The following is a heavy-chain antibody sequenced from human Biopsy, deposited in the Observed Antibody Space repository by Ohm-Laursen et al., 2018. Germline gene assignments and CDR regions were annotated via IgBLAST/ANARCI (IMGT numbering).Heavy chain of an antibody. CDR2: INHSGST. CDR1: GASFSGYY. CDR3: SRGRLRAVARFDY. D-gene: IGHD6-19*01. Sequence: SDTLSLTCAVYGASFSGYYWSWIRQPPGKGLEWIGEINHSGSTNYNPSLKNRVTISVDTSTNQLSLKLSSVTTADTAVYYCSRGRLRAVARFDYWGQGTLVTVSS. J-gene: IGHJ4*02. V-gene: IGHV4-34*01.